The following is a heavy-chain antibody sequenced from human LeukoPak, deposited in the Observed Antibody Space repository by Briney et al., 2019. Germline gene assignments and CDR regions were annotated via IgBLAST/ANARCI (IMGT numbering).Heavy chain of an antibody. Sequence: PGGSLRLSCAASGFPFDTYGMHWVRQAPGKGLEWVAVIWHDGDKNYYSDSVKGRFTISRDNSKSTLYLQMNSLRDDDSAAYFCARVYLERLTAGYFDHWGQGTQVTVSP. J-gene: IGHJ4*02. CDR3: ARVYLERLTAGYFDH. CDR2: IWHDGDKN. D-gene: IGHD2-8*01. CDR1: GFPFDTYG. V-gene: IGHV3-33*01.